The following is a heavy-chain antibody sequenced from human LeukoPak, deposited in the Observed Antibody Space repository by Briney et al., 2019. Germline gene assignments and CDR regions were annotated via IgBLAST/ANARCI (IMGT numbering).Heavy chain of an antibody. V-gene: IGHV1-2*02. J-gene: IGHJ4*02. CDR2: INPNSGGT. D-gene: IGHD6-6*01. CDR3: ASIATGAAHHLRDY. CDR1: GYTFTGYY. Sequence: GASVKVSCKASGYTFTGYYMHWVRQAPGQGLEWMGWINPNSGGTNYAQKFQGRVTMTRDTSISTAYMELSRLRSDDTAVYYCASIATGAAHHLRDYRGQGTLVTVSS.